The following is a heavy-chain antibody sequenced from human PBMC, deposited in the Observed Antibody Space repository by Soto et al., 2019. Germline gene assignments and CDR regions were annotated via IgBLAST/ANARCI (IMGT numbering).Heavy chain of an antibody. J-gene: IGHJ5*02. Sequence: SETLSLTCTVSGGSISSYYWSWIRQPPGKGLEWIGYMYHSGSSNYNPSLKSRVTISVDTSKNQFSLKLTSVTAADTAVYYCARVGYCSGGSCYSWFDPWGQGTLVTVSS. CDR1: GGSISSYY. D-gene: IGHD2-15*01. V-gene: IGHV4-59*01. CDR2: MYHSGSS. CDR3: ARVGYCSGGSCYSWFDP.